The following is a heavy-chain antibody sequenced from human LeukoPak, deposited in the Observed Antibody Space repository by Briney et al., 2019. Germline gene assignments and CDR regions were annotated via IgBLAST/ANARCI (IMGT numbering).Heavy chain of an antibody. Sequence: PSETLSLTCTVSGGSISSSSYYWGWIRQPPGKGLEWIGSIYYSGSTYYNPSLKSRVTISVDTSKNQFSLKLSSVTAADTAVYYCARRLRYYDSSGYYYHAFDIWGQGTMVTVSS. J-gene: IGHJ3*02. CDR1: GGSISSSSYY. CDR2: IYYSGST. CDR3: ARRLRYYDSSGYYYHAFDI. D-gene: IGHD3-22*01. V-gene: IGHV4-39*01.